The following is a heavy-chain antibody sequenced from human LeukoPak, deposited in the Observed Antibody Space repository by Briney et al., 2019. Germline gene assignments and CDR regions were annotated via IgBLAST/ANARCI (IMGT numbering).Heavy chain of an antibody. J-gene: IGHJ4*02. CDR3: APLGVLGYCSGGSCGGRGD. Sequence: SETLSLTCTVSGGSISSSSYYWGWIRQPPGKGLEWIGSIYYSGSTYYNPSLKSRVTISVDASKNQFSLKLSSVTAADTAVYYCAPLGVLGYCSGGSCGGRGDWGQGTLVTVSS. CDR1: GGSISSSSYY. V-gene: IGHV4-39*01. CDR2: IYYSGST. D-gene: IGHD2-15*01.